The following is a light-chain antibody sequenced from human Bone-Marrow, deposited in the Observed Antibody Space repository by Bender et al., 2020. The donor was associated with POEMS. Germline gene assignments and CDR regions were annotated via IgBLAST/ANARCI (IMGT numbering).Light chain of an antibody. CDR3: QAWDSDHFIYV. CDR2: KDS. CDR1: GLPDTY. V-gene: IGLV3-16*01. Sequence: SYELTQPPSVSVSLGQMAMITCSGEGLPDTYTYWYQKKAGQFPEQVIYKDSERPSGIPERFSGSSSGTIAKLTINGTQALDEADYFCQAWDSDHFIYVFGPGTKVTVL. J-gene: IGLJ1*01.